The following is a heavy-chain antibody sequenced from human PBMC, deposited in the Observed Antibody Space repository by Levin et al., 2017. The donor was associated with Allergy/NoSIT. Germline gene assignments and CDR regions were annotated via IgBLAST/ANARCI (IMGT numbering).Heavy chain of an antibody. V-gene: IGHV3-11*05. CDR3: ARGRVPDDY. CDR1: GFIVSDSY. J-gene: IGHJ4*02. CDR2: ISRGNSYT. D-gene: IGHD1-14*01. Sequence: GGSLRLSCAASGFIVSDSYMSWIRQAPGKGLEWVSYISRGNSYTNYPDSVKGRFTISRDNAKNSLYLQMNSLRAEDTAIYYCARGRVPDDYWGQGTLVTVSS.